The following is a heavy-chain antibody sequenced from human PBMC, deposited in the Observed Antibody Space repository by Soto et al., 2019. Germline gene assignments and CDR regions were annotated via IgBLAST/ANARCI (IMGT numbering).Heavy chain of an antibody. J-gene: IGHJ4*02. CDR2: IDNDGSGT. V-gene: IGHV3-74*01. CDR3: KTVFEY. CDR1: GIIFTNYW. Sequence: EVQLVESGGGLVQPGGSLRLSCAASGIIFTNYWMHWVRQAPGKGLVWVSRIDNDGSGTSYVDSVKGRFTISRDNAKNTVYLQMNSLRAEDTAVYYCKTVFEYWGQGTLVTVSS.